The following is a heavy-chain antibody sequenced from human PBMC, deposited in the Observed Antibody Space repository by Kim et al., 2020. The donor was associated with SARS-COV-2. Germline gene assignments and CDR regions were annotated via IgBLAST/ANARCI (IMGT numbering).Heavy chain of an antibody. CDR1: GFTFSDYY. D-gene: IGHD2-15*01. Sequence: GGSLRLSCAASGFTFSDYYMSWIRQAPGKGLEWVSYISSSGSTIYYADSVKGRFTISRDNAKNSLYLQMNSLRAEDTAVYYCARVIREVCSGGSCYSFHAYYYYGMDVWGQGTTVTVSS. CDR3: ARVIREVCSGGSCYSFHAYYYYGMDV. CDR2: ISSSGSTI. V-gene: IGHV3-11*01. J-gene: IGHJ6*02.